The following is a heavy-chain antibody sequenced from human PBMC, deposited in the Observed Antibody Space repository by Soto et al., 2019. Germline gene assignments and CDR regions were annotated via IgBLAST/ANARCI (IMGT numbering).Heavy chain of an antibody. CDR2: IYPGDSDT. V-gene: IGHV5-51*01. CDR3: ARMMAASGTAFDY. Sequence: PGESLKISCQASVYSFISSWIGWVRQMPGKGLEWMGIIYPGDSDTRYSPSFQGQVTISADKSTSTAYLQWSSLKASDTATCYCARMMAASGTAFDYGGQGALVTVS. CDR1: VYSFISSW. J-gene: IGHJ4*02. D-gene: IGHD6-13*01.